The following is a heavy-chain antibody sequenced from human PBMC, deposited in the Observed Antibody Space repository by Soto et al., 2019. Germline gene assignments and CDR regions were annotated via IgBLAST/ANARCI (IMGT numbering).Heavy chain of an antibody. CDR2: INPNSGGT. Sequence: ASVKVSCKASGYTFTGYYMHWVRRAPGQGLEWMGWINPNSGGTNYAQKFQGWVTMTRDTSISTAYMELSRLRSDDTAVYYCAREEPTGYYYYGMDVWGQGTAVTVSS. CDR1: GYTFTGYY. CDR3: AREEPTGYYYYGMDV. J-gene: IGHJ6*02. V-gene: IGHV1-2*04.